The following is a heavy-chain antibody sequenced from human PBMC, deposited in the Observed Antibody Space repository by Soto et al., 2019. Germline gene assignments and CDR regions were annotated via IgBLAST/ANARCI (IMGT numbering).Heavy chain of an antibody. J-gene: IGHJ4*02. V-gene: IGHV4-34*01. CDR3: ARRSGPPTVTTAHIDY. D-gene: IGHD4-17*01. Sequence: SETLSLTCAVYGGSFSCYYWSWIRQPPGKGLEWIGEINHSGSTNYNPSLKSRVTISVDTSKNQFSLKLGSVTAADTAVYYCARRSGPPTVTTAHIDYWGQGTLVTVSS. CDR2: INHSGST. CDR1: GGSFSCYY.